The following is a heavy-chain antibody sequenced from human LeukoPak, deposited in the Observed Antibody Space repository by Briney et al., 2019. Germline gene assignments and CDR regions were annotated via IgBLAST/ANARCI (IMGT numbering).Heavy chain of an antibody. Sequence: PGGSLRLSCAASGFSFRSYGMHWVRQAPGKGLEWVTFIRSDGTNKYYADSVKGRFTISRDNSKNMLYLQMNSLSAEDTAVYYCARGTYQLLLTRSPPFDYWGQGTLVTVSS. J-gene: IGHJ4*02. D-gene: IGHD2-2*01. V-gene: IGHV3-30*02. CDR3: ARGTYQLLLTRSPPFDY. CDR1: GFSFRSYG. CDR2: IRSDGTNK.